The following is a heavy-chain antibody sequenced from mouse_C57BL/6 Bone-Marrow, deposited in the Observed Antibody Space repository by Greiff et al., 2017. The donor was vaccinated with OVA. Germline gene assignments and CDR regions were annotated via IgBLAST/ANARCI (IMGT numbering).Heavy chain of an antibody. V-gene: IGHV14-4*01. D-gene: IGHD1-1*02. CDR1: GFNIKDDY. Sequence: DVKLQESGAELVRPGASVKLSCTASGFNIKDDYMHWVKQRPEQGLEWIGWIDPENGDTEYASKFQGKATITADTSSNTAYLQLSSLTSEDTAVYYCTTWYSGDYWGQGTTLTVSS. CDR3: TTWYSGDY. CDR2: IDPENGDT. J-gene: IGHJ2*01.